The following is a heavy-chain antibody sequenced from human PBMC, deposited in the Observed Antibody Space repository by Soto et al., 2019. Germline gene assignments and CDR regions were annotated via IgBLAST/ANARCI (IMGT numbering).Heavy chain of an antibody. D-gene: IGHD3-9*01. Sequence: GKVSCKASCYTFSRYRINWVRQAPGQGLEWMGWISAYNGNTNYAQKLQGRVTMTTDTSTSTAYMELRSLRSDDTAVYYCARGPLRYQWGYFDCWGQGTLVTVSS. V-gene: IGHV1-18*04. CDR3: ARGPLRYQWGYFDC. J-gene: IGHJ4*02. CDR2: ISAYNGNT. CDR1: CYTFSRYR.